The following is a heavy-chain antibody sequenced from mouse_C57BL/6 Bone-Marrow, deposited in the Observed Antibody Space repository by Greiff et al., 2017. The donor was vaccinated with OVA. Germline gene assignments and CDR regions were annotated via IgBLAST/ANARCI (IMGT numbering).Heavy chain of an antibody. D-gene: IGHD1-1*01. CDR1: GYTFTSYW. Sequence: QVQLQQPGAELVKPGASVKLSCKASGYTFTSYWMHWVKQRPGQGLEWIGRIDPNSGGTKYNEKFKSKATLTVDKPSSTAYMQLSSLTSEDSAVYSCARDYYGSSYELDYWGQGTTLTVSS. V-gene: IGHV1-72*01. J-gene: IGHJ2*01. CDR2: IDPNSGGT. CDR3: ARDYYGSSYELDY.